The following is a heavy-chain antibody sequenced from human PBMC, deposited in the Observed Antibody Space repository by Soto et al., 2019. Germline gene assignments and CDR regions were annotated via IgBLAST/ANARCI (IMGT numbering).Heavy chain of an antibody. J-gene: IGHJ3*02. Sequence: PSETLSLTCAVYGGSFSAYYWSWIRQPPGKGLEWIGEVNDGGRPNYSVSLKSRLTISLDTSKNQFSLKLSSVTAADTAVYYCARTYDGSGPNSGGYGFDIWGQGTMVTVSS. CDR3: ARTYDGSGPNSGGYGFDI. CDR2: VNDGGRP. CDR1: GGSFSAYY. D-gene: IGHD3-22*01. V-gene: IGHV4-34*01.